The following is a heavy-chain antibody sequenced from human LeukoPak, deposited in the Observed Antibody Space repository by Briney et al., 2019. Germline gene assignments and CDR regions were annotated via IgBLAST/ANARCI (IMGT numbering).Heavy chain of an antibody. CDR2: ISSDGRNK. CDR3: ARDYYRSEYYFDY. Sequence: PGRSLRLSCAASGFTFSDYGMHWVRQAPGKGLEWVATISSDGRNKNHEESVRGRFTISRDNSKNTLYLQMNSLRAEDTAVYYCARDYYRSEYYFDYWGQGTLVTVSS. CDR1: GFTFSDYG. V-gene: IGHV3-30*03. D-gene: IGHD3-22*01. J-gene: IGHJ4*02.